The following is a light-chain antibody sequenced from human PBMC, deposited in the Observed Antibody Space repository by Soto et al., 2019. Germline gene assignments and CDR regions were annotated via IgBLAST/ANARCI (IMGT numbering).Light chain of an antibody. CDR1: QSVSSSY. J-gene: IGKJ3*01. CDR2: GAS. Sequence: EIVLTQSPATLSLSPGERATLSCRASQSVSSSYLAWYQQKPGQAPRPLIYGASSMATGIPDRFSGSGSGTDFALTISRLEPEDFAVYYCQQYGSSLFTFGPGTKVDIK. V-gene: IGKV3-20*01. CDR3: QQYGSSLFT.